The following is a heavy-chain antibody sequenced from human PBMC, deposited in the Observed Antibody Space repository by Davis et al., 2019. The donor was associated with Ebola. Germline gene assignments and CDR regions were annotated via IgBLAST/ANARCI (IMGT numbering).Heavy chain of an antibody. J-gene: IGHJ4*02. D-gene: IGHD3-10*01. CDR3: ARHGVPIPGSGGRPTGFDY. V-gene: IGHV5-51*01. Sequence: GESLKISCWGSGDRFTTYWIGWVRQMPGKGLEWLGIIYSGDSDTRYIPSFQGQVTISADKSISTAYLQWSSLKASDTAIYYCARHGVPIPGSGGRPTGFDYWGQGTLVTVSS. CDR2: IYSGDSDT. CDR1: GDRFTTYW.